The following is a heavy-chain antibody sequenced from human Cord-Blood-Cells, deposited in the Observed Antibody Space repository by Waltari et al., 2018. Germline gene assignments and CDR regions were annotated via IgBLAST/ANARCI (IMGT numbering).Heavy chain of an antibody. D-gene: IGHD4-17*01. CDR3: TTNPLMTTVTNY. CDR2: IKSKTDGGTT. J-gene: IGHJ4*02. V-gene: IGHV3-15*01. Sequence: EVQLVESGGGLVKPGGSLRLPCAASGFTFVNAWLSWVRQAPGKGLEWVGRIKSKTDGGTTDYAAPVKGRFTISRDDSKNTLYLQMNSLKTEDTAVYYCTTNPLMTTVTNYWGQGTLVTVSS. CDR1: GFTFVNAW.